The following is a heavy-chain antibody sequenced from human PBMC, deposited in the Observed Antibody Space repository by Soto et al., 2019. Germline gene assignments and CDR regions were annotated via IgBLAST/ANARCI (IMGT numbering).Heavy chain of an antibody. Sequence: QVQLVQSGAEVKKPGASVKVSCKASGYTFTSYGISWVRQAPGQGLEWMGWISAHNGNTNYAQKLQGRVTMTTDTSTSTAYMELRSLRSDDTAVYYCARDLRVGYYDSSGYYDYWGQGTLVTVSS. CDR3: ARDLRVGYYDSSGYYDY. CDR1: GYTFTSYG. CDR2: ISAHNGNT. J-gene: IGHJ4*02. V-gene: IGHV1-18*01. D-gene: IGHD3-22*01.